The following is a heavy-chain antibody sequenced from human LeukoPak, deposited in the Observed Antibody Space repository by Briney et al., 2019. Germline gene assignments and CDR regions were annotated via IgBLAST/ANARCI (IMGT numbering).Heavy chain of an antibody. CDR1: GGSISSSSYC. CDR2: IYYSGST. Sequence: TLSLTCTVSGGSISSSSYCWGWIRQPPGKGLEWIGSIYYSGSTYYNPSLKSRVTISVDTSKNQFSLKLSSVTAADTAVYYCARSQWLAHFDYWGQGTLVTVSS. CDR3: ARSQWLAHFDY. V-gene: IGHV4-39*01. D-gene: IGHD6-19*01. J-gene: IGHJ4*02.